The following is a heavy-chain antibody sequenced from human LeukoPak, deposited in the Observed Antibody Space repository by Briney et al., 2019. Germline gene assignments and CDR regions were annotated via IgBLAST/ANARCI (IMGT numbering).Heavy chain of an antibody. D-gene: IGHD3-22*01. CDR1: GYTFTGYY. Sequence: ASVKVSCKASGYTFTGYYMHWVRQAPGQGLEWMGWINPNSGGTNYAQKFQGRVTMTRDTSISTAYMELSRLRSDDTAVYYCARNYYDSSGYYYWGKGTTVTVSS. CDR3: ARNYYDSSGYYY. V-gene: IGHV1-2*02. CDR2: INPNSGGT. J-gene: IGHJ6*04.